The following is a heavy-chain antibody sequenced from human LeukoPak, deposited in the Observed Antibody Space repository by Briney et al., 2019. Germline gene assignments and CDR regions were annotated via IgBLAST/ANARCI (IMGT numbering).Heavy chain of an antibody. J-gene: IGHJ4*02. CDR1: GFTFDDYA. CDR2: ISWNSGTI. D-gene: IGHD5-18*01. CDR3: ARGLEKGYSYGIDY. V-gene: IGHV3-9*01. Sequence: PGGSLRLSCAASGFTFDDYAMDWVRQAPGKGLEWVSGISWNSGTIGHADSVKGRFTISRDNANDSLYLQMPSPRTDDTALYYCARGLEKGYSYGIDYWGQGTLVTVSS.